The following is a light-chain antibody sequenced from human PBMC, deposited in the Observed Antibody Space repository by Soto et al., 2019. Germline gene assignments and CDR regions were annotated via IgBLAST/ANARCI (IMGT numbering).Light chain of an antibody. V-gene: IGKV1-5*01. J-gene: IGKJ1*01. Sequence: DIQMTQSPSILSVSVGDRVTITCRASQSISNSLAWYQQRPGTAPKLLSYDASTLENGVPSRFSGSGSGTEFTLTISSLQPDDSATHYCQQYSYYRTFGQGTKVEIK. CDR1: QSISNS. CDR2: DAS. CDR3: QQYSYYRT.